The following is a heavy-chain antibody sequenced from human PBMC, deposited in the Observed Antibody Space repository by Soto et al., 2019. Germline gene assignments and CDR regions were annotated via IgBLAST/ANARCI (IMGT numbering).Heavy chain of an antibody. CDR3: TTPVRGYCSGGSCHDYYFAY. CDR2: IKSKTDGGTT. V-gene: IGHV3-15*01. Sequence: KGLEWVGRIKSKTDGGTTDYAAPVKGRFTSSRDDAKNTLYLQMNSLKTEDTAVYYCTTPVRGYCSGGSCHDYYFAYRGHGTLVTVIS. J-gene: IGHJ4*01. D-gene: IGHD2-15*01.